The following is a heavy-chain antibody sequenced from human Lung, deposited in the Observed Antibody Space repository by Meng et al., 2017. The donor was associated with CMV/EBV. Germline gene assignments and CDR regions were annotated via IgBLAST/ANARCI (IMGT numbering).Heavy chain of an antibody. Sequence: QVQLVQSGAEVKKPGSSVKVSCKASGGTFSSYTISWVRQAPGQGLEWMGRIIPILGIANYAQKFQGRVTITADKSTSTAYMELRSLRSDDTAVYYCARFWGSGYYYRYWGQGTLVTVSS. V-gene: IGHV1-69*02. J-gene: IGHJ4*02. CDR2: IIPILGIA. CDR3: ARFWGSGYYYRY. D-gene: IGHD3-22*01. CDR1: GGTFSSYT.